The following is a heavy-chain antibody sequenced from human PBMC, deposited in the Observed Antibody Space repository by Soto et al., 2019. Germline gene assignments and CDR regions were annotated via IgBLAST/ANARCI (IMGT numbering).Heavy chain of an antibody. Sequence: QVPLVESGGGVVQPGRSLRLSCAASGFTFSSYGMHWVRQAPGKGLEWVAVISYDGNNKYYADSVKGRFTISRDNXXNTLYLQLNSLRAEDTAVYYCAKSVYNWNDGFFDYWGQGTLVTVSS. J-gene: IGHJ4*02. D-gene: IGHD1-1*01. V-gene: IGHV3-30*18. CDR3: AKSVYNWNDGFFDY. CDR2: ISYDGNNK. CDR1: GFTFSSYG.